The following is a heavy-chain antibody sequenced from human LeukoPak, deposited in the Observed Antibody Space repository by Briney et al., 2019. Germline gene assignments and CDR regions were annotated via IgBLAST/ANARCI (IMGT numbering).Heavy chain of an antibody. CDR1: GYIFTGYY. CDR3: ARHPYSGSYHFDY. D-gene: IGHD1-26*01. V-gene: IGHV1-2*02. J-gene: IGHJ4*02. Sequence: GASVKVSCKASGYIFTGYYMHWVRQAPGQGLEWMGWINPNSGGTNSAQKFQGRVTMTRDTSISTAYMELSRLTSDDMAVYYCARHPYSGSYHFDYWGQGTLVTVSS. CDR2: INPNSGGT.